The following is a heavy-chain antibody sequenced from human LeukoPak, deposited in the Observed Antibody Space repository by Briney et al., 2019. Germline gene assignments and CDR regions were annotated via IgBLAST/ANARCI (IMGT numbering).Heavy chain of an antibody. Sequence: GGSLRLSCAASGFTFSSYGMSWVRQAPGKGLEWVSAISGSGGSTYYADSVKGRFTISRDNSKSTLYLQMNSLRAEDTAVYYCAKDWNYVLTCWGQGTLVTVSS. CDR2: ISGSGGST. V-gene: IGHV3-23*01. CDR3: AKDWNYVLTC. D-gene: IGHD1-7*01. CDR1: GFTFSSYG. J-gene: IGHJ4*02.